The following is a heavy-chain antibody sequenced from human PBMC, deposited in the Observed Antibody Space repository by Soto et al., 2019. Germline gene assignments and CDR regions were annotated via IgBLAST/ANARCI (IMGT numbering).Heavy chain of an antibody. CDR2: INHSGST. D-gene: IGHD3-9*01. V-gene: IGHV4-34*01. J-gene: IGHJ5*02. CDR3: ARGSLRYFDWLPPNWFDP. CDR1: GGSFSGYY. Sequence: ETLSLTCAVYGGSFSGYYWSWIRQPPGKGLEWIGEINHSGSTNYNPSLKSRVTISVDTSKNQFSLKLSSVTAADTAVYYCARGSLRYFDWLPPNWFDPWGQGTLVTVSS.